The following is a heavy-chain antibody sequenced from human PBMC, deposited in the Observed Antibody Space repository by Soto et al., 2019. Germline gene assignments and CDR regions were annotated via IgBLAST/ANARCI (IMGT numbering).Heavy chain of an antibody. CDR2: INHSGST. CDR1: GGSFSGYY. Sequence: PSETLSLTCAVYGGSFSGYYCSWIRHPPWKGLEWIGEINHSGSTNYNPSLKSRVTISVDTSKNQFSLKLSSVTAADTAVYYCARALFGVVTYYYYGMDVWGQGTTVTVSS. D-gene: IGHD3-3*01. J-gene: IGHJ6*02. CDR3: ARALFGVVTYYYYGMDV. V-gene: IGHV4-34*01.